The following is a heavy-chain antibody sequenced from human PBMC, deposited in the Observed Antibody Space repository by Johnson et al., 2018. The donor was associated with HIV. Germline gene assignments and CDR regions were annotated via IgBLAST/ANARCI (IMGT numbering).Heavy chain of an antibody. J-gene: IGHJ3*02. D-gene: IGHD1-26*01. CDR2: ISYDGSNK. V-gene: IGHV3-30*04. CDR3: ARDVGIPTGDAFDI. Sequence: VQLVESGGGVVQPGRSLRLSCAASGFTFSSYAMHWVRQAPGKGLEWVAVISYDGSNKYYADSVKGRFTISRDNSKNTLYLQMNSLRAEDTAVYYCARDVGIPTGDAFDIWGQGTMVTVSS. CDR1: GFTFSSYA.